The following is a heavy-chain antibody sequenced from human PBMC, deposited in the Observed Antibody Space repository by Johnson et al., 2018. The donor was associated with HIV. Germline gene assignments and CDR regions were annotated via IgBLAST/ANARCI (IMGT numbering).Heavy chain of an antibody. CDR3: ARETRVWYNWNDGSRAFDI. Sequence: VQLVESGGGVVQPGGSLRLSCAASGFTFSNYGMHWVRQAPGRGLEWVALIWYDGRNKYYEDSVKGRFTISRDNSNLYLEMNSLRVEDTAVYYCARETRVWYNWNDGSRAFDIWGQGTMVTVSS. CDR2: IWYDGRNK. V-gene: IGHV3-33*08. D-gene: IGHD1-1*01. J-gene: IGHJ3*02. CDR1: GFTFSNYG.